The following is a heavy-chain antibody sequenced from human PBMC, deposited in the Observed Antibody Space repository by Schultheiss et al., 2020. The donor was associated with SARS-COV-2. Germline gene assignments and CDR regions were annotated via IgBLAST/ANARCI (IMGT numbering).Heavy chain of an antibody. CDR3: ARQKQRSSSWSYNWFDP. CDR1: GYSFTSYW. J-gene: IGHJ5*02. CDR2: IYPYDSDT. D-gene: IGHD6-13*01. Sequence: GESLKISCKGSGYSFTSYWIGWVRQMPGKGLEWMGIIYPYDSDTRYSPSFQGQVTISADKSISTAYLQWSSLKASDTAMYYCARQKQRSSSWSYNWFDPWGQGTLVTVSS. V-gene: IGHV5-51*01.